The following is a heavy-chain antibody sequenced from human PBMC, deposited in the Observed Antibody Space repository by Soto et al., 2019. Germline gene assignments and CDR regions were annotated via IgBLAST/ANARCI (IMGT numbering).Heavy chain of an antibody. CDR3: ASRGRYCSSTSCYGSAAFDI. CDR1: GGSISSSSYY. CDR2: IYYSGST. D-gene: IGHD2-2*01. J-gene: IGHJ3*02. Sequence: SETLSLTCTVSGGSISSSSYYWGWIRQPPGKGLEWIGSIYYSGSTYYNPSLKSRVTISVDTSKNQFSLKLSSVTAADTAVYYCASRGRYCSSTSCYGSAAFDIWGQGTMVTVSS. V-gene: IGHV4-39*01.